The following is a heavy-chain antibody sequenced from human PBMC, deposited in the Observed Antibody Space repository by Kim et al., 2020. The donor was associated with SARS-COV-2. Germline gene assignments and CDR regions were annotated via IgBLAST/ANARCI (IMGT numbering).Heavy chain of an antibody. CDR1: GFTFSSYS. J-gene: IGHJ6*02. CDR2: ISSSSSTI. D-gene: IGHD3-10*01. Sequence: GGSLRLSCAASGFTFSSYSMNWVRQAPGKGLEWVSYISSSSSTIYYADSVKGRFTISRDNAKKSLYLQMNSLRDEVTAVYYCARLVRGRGFAYYYYYGMDLWGQGTMVTVSS. V-gene: IGHV3-48*02. CDR3: ARLVRGRGFAYYYYYGMDL.